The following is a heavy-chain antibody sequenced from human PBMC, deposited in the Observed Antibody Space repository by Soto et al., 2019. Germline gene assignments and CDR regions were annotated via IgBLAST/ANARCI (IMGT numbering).Heavy chain of an antibody. CDR1: GYTFTSYG. J-gene: IGHJ6*02. V-gene: IGHV1-18*01. Sequence: ASVKVSCKASGYTFTSYGISWVRQAPGQGLEWMGWISAYNGNTNYAQKLQGRVTMTTDTSTSTAYMELRSLRSDDTAVYYCARDKYYDFWSGYYTGPGDYYGMDVWGQGTTVTVSS. CDR2: ISAYNGNT. CDR3: ARDKYYDFWSGYYTGPGDYYGMDV. D-gene: IGHD3-3*01.